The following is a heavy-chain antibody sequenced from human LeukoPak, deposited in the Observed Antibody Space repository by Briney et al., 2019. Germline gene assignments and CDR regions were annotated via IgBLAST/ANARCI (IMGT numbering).Heavy chain of an antibody. D-gene: IGHD2-2*01. Sequence: GGSLRLSCAASGFTFSNAWMSWVRQAPGKGLEWVGRIKSKTDGGTTDYAAPVKGRFTISRDDSKNTLYLQMNSLKTEDTAVYYCTTDLSDIVVVASPDYWGQGTLVTVSS. J-gene: IGHJ4*02. CDR1: GFTFSNAW. CDR2: IKSKTDGGTT. CDR3: TTDLSDIVVVASPDY. V-gene: IGHV3-15*01.